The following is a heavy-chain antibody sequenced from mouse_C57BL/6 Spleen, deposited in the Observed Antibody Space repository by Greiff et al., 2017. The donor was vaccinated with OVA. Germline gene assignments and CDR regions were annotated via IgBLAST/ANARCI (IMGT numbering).Heavy chain of an antibody. V-gene: IGHV5-4*01. CDR3: ARDGVSYYFDY. D-gene: IGHD1-1*02. CDR1: GFTFSSYA. CDR2: ISDGGSYT. J-gene: IGHJ2*01. Sequence: EVQLVESGGGLVKPGGSLKLSCAASGFTFSSYAMYWVRQTPEKRLEWVAPISDGGSYTYYPDNVKGRFTSSRDNAKNNLYLQMSHLKSEDTAMYYCARDGVSYYFDYWGQGTTLTVSS.